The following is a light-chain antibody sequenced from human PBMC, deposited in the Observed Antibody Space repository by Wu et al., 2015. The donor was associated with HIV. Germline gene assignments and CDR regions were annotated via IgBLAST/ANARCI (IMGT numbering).Light chain of an antibody. CDR1: QGISHF. J-gene: IGKJ4*01. CDR3: RQLNSYPLT. V-gene: IGKV1-9*01. Sequence: DIQLTQSPSFLSASVGDRVTITCRASQGISHFLGWYQQKPGKAPKLLIYAASTLQSGVPSRFSGSGSGTEFTLTISSLQPDDFATYYCRQLNSYPLTFGGGTKVGIK. CDR2: AAS.